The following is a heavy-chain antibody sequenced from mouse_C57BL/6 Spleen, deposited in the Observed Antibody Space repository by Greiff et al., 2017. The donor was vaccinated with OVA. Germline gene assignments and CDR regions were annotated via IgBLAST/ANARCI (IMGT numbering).Heavy chain of an antibody. V-gene: IGHV5-17*01. D-gene: IGHD2-4*01. CDR2: ISSGSSTI. CDR3: ASSYDYDVDYAMDY. J-gene: IGHJ4*01. CDR1: GFTFSDYG. Sequence: EVKVEESGGGLVKPGGSLKLSCAASGFTFSDYGMHWVRQAPEKGLEWVAYISSGSSTIYYADTVKGRFPISRDNAKNTLFLQMTSLRSEDTVMYDCASSYDYDVDYAMDYWGQGTSVTVSS.